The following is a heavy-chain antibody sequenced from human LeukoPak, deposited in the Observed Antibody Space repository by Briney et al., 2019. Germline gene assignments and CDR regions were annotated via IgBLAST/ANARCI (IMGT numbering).Heavy chain of an antibody. CDR1: GGSISSSTYY. CDR3: ARLILGYCSGGSCYSGDY. CDR2: IYYTGST. J-gene: IGHJ4*02. Sequence: PSETLSLTCTVSGGSISSSTYYWGWIRQPPGKGLEWTGSIYYTGSTYYNPSLKSRLALSVDTSKNQFSLKLSSVTAADTAVYYCARLILGYCSGGSCYSGDYWGQGTLVTVSS. D-gene: IGHD2-15*01. V-gene: IGHV4-39*01.